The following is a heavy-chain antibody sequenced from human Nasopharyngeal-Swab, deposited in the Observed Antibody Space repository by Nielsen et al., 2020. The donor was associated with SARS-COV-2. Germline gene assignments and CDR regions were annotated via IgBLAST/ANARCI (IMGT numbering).Heavy chain of an antibody. CDR3: AKHSPHSPPGDRVFDY. CDR1: EFTFRTYA. CDR2: IGGVGSPP. V-gene: IGHV3-23*01. J-gene: IGHJ4*02. D-gene: IGHD7-27*01. Sequence: GESLKISCAASEFTFRTYAMSWVRQAPGKGLEWVSAIGGVGSPPFYADSVKGRFTISRDNSKNMLFLQMNSLTADDTAVYYCAKHSPHSPPGDRVFDYWGQGTLVTVSS.